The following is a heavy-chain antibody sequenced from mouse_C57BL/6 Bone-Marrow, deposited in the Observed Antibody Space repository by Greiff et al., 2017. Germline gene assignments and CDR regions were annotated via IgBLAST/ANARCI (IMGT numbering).Heavy chain of an antibody. J-gene: IGHJ2*01. CDR3: ARDKGGFFDC. CDR1: GFTFSDYG. Sequence: EVMLVESGGGLVQPGGSLKLSCAASGFTFSDYGMAWVRQAPRKGPEWVAFISNLAYSIYYADTVTGRFTISREYAKNTLYLEISSLRSEDTAMYYCARDKGGFFDCWGQGTTLTVSS. V-gene: IGHV5-15*01. CDR2: ISNLAYSI. D-gene: IGHD1-1*02.